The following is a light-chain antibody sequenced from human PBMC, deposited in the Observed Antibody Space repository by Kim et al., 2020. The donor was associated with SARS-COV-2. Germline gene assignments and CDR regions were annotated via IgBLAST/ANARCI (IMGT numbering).Light chain of an antibody. Sequence: ASVGDRVTITCRASQSISSYLNWYQQKPGKAPKLLIYAASSLQSGVPSRFSGSGSGTDFTLTISSLQPEDFATYYCQQSYSTPRTFGGGNKVDIK. CDR3: QQSYSTPRT. V-gene: IGKV1-39*01. CDR2: AAS. J-gene: IGKJ4*01. CDR1: QSISSY.